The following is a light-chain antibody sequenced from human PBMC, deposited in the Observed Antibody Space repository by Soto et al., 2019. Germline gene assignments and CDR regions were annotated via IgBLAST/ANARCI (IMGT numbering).Light chain of an antibody. CDR2: SSS. J-gene: IGKJ1*01. CDR3: LQHKSYPRT. Sequence: EIVMTQSPATLSVSPGDSATLSCRASQSVTSNLAWYQHKPGQAPRLLIYSSSTRAAGIPARFGGSGSGTEFTFSISSLQSEDFATYYCLQHKSYPRTFGQGTKVDIK. V-gene: IGKV3-15*01. CDR1: QSVTSN.